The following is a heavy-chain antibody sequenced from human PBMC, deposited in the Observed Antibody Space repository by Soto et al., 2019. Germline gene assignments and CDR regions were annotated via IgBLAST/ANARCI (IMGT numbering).Heavy chain of an antibody. CDR3: ARDSGYCGGGDCYSGAFDI. V-gene: IGHV3-21*01. CDR2: ISSDSSHI. CDR1: EITFSTYN. J-gene: IGHJ3*02. D-gene: IGHD2-15*01. Sequence: EVQLVESGGGLVKPGGSLRLSCAASEITFSTYNMNWVRQAPGKGLEWVSYISSDSSHIYYADAVKGRFTISRDNAKNSLYLQMTSLKVDDTAIYYCARDSGYCGGGDCYSGAFDIWGQGTMVTVSS.